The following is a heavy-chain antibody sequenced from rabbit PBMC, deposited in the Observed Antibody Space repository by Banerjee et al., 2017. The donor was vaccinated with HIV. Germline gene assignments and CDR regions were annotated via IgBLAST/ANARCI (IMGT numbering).Heavy chain of an antibody. D-gene: IGHD1-1*01. Sequence: QEQLKETGGGLVQPGGSLTLSCKASGFVFSTYYMSWVRQAPGKGLEWIGCIYTRNDNTYYASWAKGRFTISKTSSTTVTLQMTSLTAADTATYFCARRAYARSSGYWYYFNLWGPGTLVTVS. J-gene: IGHJ4*01. CDR3: ARRAYARSSGYWYYFNL. CDR1: GFVFSTYYM. CDR2: IYTRNDNT. V-gene: IGHV1S45*01.